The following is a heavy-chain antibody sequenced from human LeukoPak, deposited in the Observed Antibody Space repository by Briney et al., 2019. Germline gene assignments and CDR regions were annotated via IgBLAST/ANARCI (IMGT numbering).Heavy chain of an antibody. Sequence: GGSLRLSCVASGFTFSRFEMNWVRQAPGKGLEWISHISTGTYIAYTDSVKGRFTISRDNAKNSLFLQMNSLRAEDTAVYYCARGLMGCSGGRCSRALSAYWGQGTLVTVSS. CDR1: GFTFSRFE. CDR3: ARGLMGCSGGRCSRALSAY. J-gene: IGHJ4*02. V-gene: IGHV3-48*03. D-gene: IGHD2-15*01. CDR2: ISTGTYI.